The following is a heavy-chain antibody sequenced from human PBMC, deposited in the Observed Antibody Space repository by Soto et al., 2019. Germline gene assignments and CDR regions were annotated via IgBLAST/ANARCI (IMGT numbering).Heavy chain of an antibody. CDR1: GGSISSGGYS. J-gene: IGHJ4*02. V-gene: IGHV4-30-2*01. Sequence: SETLSLTCAVSGGSISSGGYSWSWIRQPPGKGLEWIGYIYHSGSTYYNPSLKSRVTISVDTSKNQFSLKLSSVTAADTALYYCVKGLNIDYNSAWFYFDYWGQGTVVTVSS. CDR2: IYHSGST. D-gene: IGHD6-19*01. CDR3: VKGLNIDYNSAWFYFDY.